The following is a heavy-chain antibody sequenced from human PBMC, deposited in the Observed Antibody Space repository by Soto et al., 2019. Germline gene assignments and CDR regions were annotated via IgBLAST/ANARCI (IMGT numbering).Heavy chain of an antibody. J-gene: IGHJ3*02. CDR3: AKVPHRGYGDYFAFDI. CDR1: GFTFSSYA. CDR2: ISGSGGST. V-gene: IGHV3-23*01. D-gene: IGHD4-17*01. Sequence: GGSLRLSCAASGFTFSSYAMSWVRQAPGKGLEWVSAISGSGGSTYYADSVKGRFTISRDNSKNTLYLQMNSLRAEDTAVYYCAKVPHRGYGDYFAFDIWGQGTMVTVSS.